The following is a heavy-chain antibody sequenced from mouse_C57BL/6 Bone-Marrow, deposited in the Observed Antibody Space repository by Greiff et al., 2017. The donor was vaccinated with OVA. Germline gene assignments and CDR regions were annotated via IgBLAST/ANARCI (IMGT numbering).Heavy chain of an antibody. D-gene: IGHD6-1*01. CDR1: GYTFTSYW. CDR3: ARNCSSDWCFDD. CDR2: IDPSDSYI. J-gene: IGHJ1*03. Sequence: VQLQQPGAELVRPGTSVKLSCKASGYTFTSYWMHWVKQRPGQGLEWIGVIDPSDSYINSNQKFKGKATLTEDTSSSTAYMQLSSLTSEDAAVYYCARNCSSDWCFDDWGTGTTVTVSA. V-gene: IGHV1-59*01.